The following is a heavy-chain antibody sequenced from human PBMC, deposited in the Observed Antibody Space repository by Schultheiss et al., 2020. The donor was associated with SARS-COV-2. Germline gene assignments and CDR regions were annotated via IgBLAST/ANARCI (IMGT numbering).Heavy chain of an antibody. CDR3: ARPRHGDYSFDY. D-gene: IGHD4-17*01. CDR1: GGSVSSGSYY. Sequence: SQTLSLTCTVSGGSVSSGSYYWGWIRQPPGKGLEWIGSIYYSGSTNYNPSLKSRVIISVDTSKNQFSLKLSSVTAADTAVYYCARPRHGDYSFDYWGQGTLVTVSS. J-gene: IGHJ4*02. CDR2: IYYSGST. V-gene: IGHV4-61*01.